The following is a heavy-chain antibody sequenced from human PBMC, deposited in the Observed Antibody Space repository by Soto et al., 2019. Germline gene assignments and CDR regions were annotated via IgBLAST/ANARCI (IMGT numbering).Heavy chain of an antibody. D-gene: IGHD2-8*02. Sequence: QAQLVQSGAEVKRPESSMKVSCKPSGGTFNNYAINWVRQAPGQGLEWMGGIIPISGTTKYAQKFQGRVKMTADKSTSTVYMDLSSLRSEDTAVYYCARWGGLSCSGAVCFKKPFDYWGHGTLVTVSS. V-gene: IGHV1-69*06. CDR2: IIPISGTT. J-gene: IGHJ4*01. CDR1: GGTFNNYA. CDR3: ARWGGLSCSGAVCFKKPFDY.